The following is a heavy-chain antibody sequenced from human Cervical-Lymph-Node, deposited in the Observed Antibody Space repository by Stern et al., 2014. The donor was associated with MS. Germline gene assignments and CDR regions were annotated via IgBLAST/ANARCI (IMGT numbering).Heavy chain of an antibody. V-gene: IGHV4-61*02. D-gene: IGHD3-9*01. CDR3: ARDCRLRYFDNYGMDV. CDR1: GGSISSGSYY. Sequence: QLQLQESGPGLVKPSQTLSLTCTVSGGSISSGSYYWSWIRQPAGKGLEWIGRIYTSGSTNYNPSLKSRVTISVDTSKTQSSLKLAFVTAADTAVYYCARDCRLRYFDNYGMDVWGQGTTVTVSS. J-gene: IGHJ6*02. CDR2: IYTSGST.